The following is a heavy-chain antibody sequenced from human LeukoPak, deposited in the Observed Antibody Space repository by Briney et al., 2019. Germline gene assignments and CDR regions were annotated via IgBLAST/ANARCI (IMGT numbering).Heavy chain of an antibody. J-gene: IGHJ5*02. CDR1: GGSISSSSYY. Sequence: SETLSLTCTVSGGSISSSSYYWGWIRQPPGEGLEWIGSIYYSGSTYYNPSLKSRVTISVDTSKNQFSLKLSSVTAADTAVYYCARGHCTSGSCSRWFDPWGQGTLVTVSS. D-gene: IGHD2-15*01. CDR2: IYYSGST. V-gene: IGHV4-39*07. CDR3: ARGHCTSGSCSRWFDP.